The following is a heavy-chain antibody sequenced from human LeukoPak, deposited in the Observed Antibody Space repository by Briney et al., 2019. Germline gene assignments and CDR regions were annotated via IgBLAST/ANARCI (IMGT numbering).Heavy chain of an antibody. CDR1: GFTFSSDN. Sequence: GGSLRLSCAASGFTFSSDNMNWVRQAPGKGLEWVSSISRSSSDIYYADSGKGRFTISRDNAKNSVFLQMNCLRVEDTAVYYCARDLYYFDTNGYYFHCWGQATLVTVSS. J-gene: IGHJ4*02. D-gene: IGHD3-22*01. CDR3: ARDLYYFDTNGYYFHC. CDR2: ISRSSSDI. V-gene: IGHV3-21*01.